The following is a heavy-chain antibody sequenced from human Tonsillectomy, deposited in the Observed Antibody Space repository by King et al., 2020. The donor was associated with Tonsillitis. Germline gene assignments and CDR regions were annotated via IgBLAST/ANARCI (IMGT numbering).Heavy chain of an antibody. CDR3: ARDGPPYRSGCDY. D-gene: IGHD6-25*01. V-gene: IGHV1-2*02. CDR1: GYAFATYY. CDR2: IDPNNGGT. J-gene: IGHJ4*02. Sequence: VQLVESGAEVKKPGASVKVSCTASGYAFATYYLHWVRQAPGQGLEWMGWIDPNNGGTNYAQRCQGRVTMTRDTSINTAYMELSRLTSDDTAVYYCARDGPPYRSGCDYWGQGSLVIVSS.